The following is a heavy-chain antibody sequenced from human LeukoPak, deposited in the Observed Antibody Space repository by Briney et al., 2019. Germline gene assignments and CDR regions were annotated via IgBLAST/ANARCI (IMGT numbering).Heavy chain of an antibody. Sequence: GGSLRLSCAASGFTFSSYDMYWVRQAPGKGLEWVTFIRNDGNYKSYADSVEGRFTISRDNSKTTLYLQMNSLRAEDTAVYYCAKDGLDDYVWGSYRGYMDVWGKGTTVTISS. V-gene: IGHV3-30*02. J-gene: IGHJ6*03. CDR2: IRNDGNYK. CDR1: GFTFSSYD. CDR3: AKDGLDDYVWGSYRGYMDV. D-gene: IGHD3-16*02.